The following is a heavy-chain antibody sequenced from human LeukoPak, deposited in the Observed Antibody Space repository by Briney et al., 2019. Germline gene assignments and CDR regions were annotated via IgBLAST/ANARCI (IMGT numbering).Heavy chain of an antibody. V-gene: IGHV3-21*01. D-gene: IGHD3-3*01. CDR2: INSSGDYT. Sequence: GGSLRLSCAASEFSFSSHSMNWVRQAPGKGLEWVSTINSSGDYTCYADSVKGRFTISRDNARNTLYLQMNSLRAEDTAVYYCATPPSNYDFWSGFLSWGQGTLVTVSS. CDR1: EFSFSSHS. J-gene: IGHJ5*02. CDR3: ATPPSNYDFWSGFLS.